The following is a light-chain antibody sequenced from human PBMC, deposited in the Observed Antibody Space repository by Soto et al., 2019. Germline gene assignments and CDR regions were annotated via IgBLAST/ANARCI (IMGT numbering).Light chain of an antibody. Sequence: DIQMTQSPSSVSASVGDRVTITCRASQGISNWLAWYQQQPGKAPKLLIYAASSLQSGVPSRFSGGGSGTHFTLLNNSPQPEDFATYYCQQTNTFLPLTFGGGTKVEIK. CDR2: AAS. CDR3: QQTNTFLPLT. J-gene: IGKJ4*01. V-gene: IGKV1-12*01. CDR1: QGISNW.